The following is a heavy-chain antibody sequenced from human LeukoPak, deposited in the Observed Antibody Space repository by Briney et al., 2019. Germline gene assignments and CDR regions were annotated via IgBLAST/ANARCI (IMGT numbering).Heavy chain of an antibody. CDR1: GFTFSTYW. V-gene: IGHV3-7*01. D-gene: IGHD6-19*01. Sequence: GGSLRLSCAASGFTFSTYWISWVRQAPGKGLEWVGTIKNDGSEQFYVDSLKGRFTISRDNASNSLHLQVNSLRAEATAVYYCARIRGWPVYYFDYWGQGSLVTVSS. CDR2: IKNDGSEQ. J-gene: IGHJ4*02. CDR3: ARIRGWPVYYFDY.